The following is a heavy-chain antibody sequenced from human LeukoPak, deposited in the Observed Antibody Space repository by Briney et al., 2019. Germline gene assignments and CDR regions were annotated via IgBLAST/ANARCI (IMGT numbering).Heavy chain of an antibody. CDR3: ARDDSGFGELLFDY. CDR2: IKADGSER. Sequence: PGGSLRLSCVASGFNFGDYWMTWVRQAPVEGLEWVASIKADGSERNYVDSVKGRFTISRDNPKNSLYLQMNSLRPEDTAMYYCARDDSGFGELLFDYWGQGNLVTVSS. J-gene: IGHJ4*02. D-gene: IGHD3-10*01. V-gene: IGHV3-7*04. CDR1: GFNFGDYW.